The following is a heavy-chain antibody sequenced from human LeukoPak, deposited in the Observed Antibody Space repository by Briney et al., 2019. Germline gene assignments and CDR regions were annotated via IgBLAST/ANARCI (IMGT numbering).Heavy chain of an antibody. CDR3: ARAYDSSSWSYNWFDP. V-gene: IGHV1-2*02. CDR2: INPNRGGT. J-gene: IGHJ5*02. D-gene: IGHD6-13*01. CDR1: GYTFTGYY. Sequence: GASVQVSCKASGYTFTGYYMHWVRPAPGQGLEWMGWINPNRGGTNYAQKFQGRVTMTRDTSISTAYMELSRLRSDDTAVYYCARAYDSSSWSYNWFDPWGQGNLVTVSS.